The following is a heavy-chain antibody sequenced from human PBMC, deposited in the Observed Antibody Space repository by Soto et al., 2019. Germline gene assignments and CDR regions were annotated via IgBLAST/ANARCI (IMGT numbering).Heavy chain of an antibody. CDR3: ATRSPAFDY. CDR2: ISTDKGKT. V-gene: IGHV1-18*01. CDR1: GYTFTSYG. Sequence: QVQLVQSGPGVKKPGASVKVSCKTSGYTFTSYGITWVRQAPGQGLEWMGWISTDKGKTNYAQKFQGRVTMTTDTSTSTAYIELRSLRSDDTAVYYCATRSPAFDYWGQGTLVTVSS. J-gene: IGHJ4*02.